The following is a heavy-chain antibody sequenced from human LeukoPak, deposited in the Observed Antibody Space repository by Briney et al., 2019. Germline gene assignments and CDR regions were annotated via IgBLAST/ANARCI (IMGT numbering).Heavy chain of an antibody. J-gene: IGHJ4*02. CDR3: ARAQANWATYYFDY. CDR2: ISGSGGST. Sequence: PGGSLRLSCAASGFTFSSYAMSWVRQAPGKGLEWVSAISGSGGSTYYADSVKGRFTISRDNSKNTLYLQMNSLRAEGTAVYYCARAQANWATYYFDYWGQGTLVTVSS. CDR1: GFTFSSYA. D-gene: IGHD7-27*01. V-gene: IGHV3-23*01.